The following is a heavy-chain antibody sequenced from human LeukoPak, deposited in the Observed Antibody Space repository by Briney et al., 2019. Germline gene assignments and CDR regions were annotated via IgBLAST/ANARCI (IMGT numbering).Heavy chain of an antibody. Sequence: GASVKVSCKASGGTFSSYAISWVRQAPGQGLEWMGRIIPILGIANYAQKFQGRVTITADKSTSTAYMELSSLRSGDTAVYYCASPRYYYYGMDVWGQGTTVTVSS. CDR2: IIPILGIA. CDR3: ASPRYYYYGMDV. CDR1: GGTFSSYA. V-gene: IGHV1-69*04. J-gene: IGHJ6*02.